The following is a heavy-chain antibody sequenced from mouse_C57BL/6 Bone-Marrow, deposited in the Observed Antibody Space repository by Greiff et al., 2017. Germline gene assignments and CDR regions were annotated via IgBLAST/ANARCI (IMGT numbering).Heavy chain of an antibody. CDR2: IDPENGDT. CDR3: TTVGWDYEFWG. V-gene: IGHV14-4*01. Sequence: VQLQQSGAELVRPGASVKLSCTASGFNIKDDYMHWVKQRPEQGLEWIGWIDPENGDTEYASKFQGKATITAVTSSNTAYLQLSSLTSEDTAVYDYTTVGWDYEFWGWGPGATLAVSS. D-gene: IGHD2-4*01. J-gene: IGHJ1*01. CDR1: GFNIKDDY.